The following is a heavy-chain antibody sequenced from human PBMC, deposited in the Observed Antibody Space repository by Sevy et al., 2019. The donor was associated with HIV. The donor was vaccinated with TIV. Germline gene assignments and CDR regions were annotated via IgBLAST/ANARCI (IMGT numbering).Heavy chain of an antibody. CDR1: GYAFTTYR. D-gene: IGHD2-15*01. V-gene: IGHV1-18*01. CDR3: ARAYCSGGRCYSLAY. J-gene: IGHJ4*02. Sequence: ASGKVSCKASGYAFTTYRITWVRQAPGQGLESLGRISAHNGDTDYPQKFQGRVTMITDTSTSTAYMELRSLRSDDTAIYYCARAYCSGGRCYSLAYWGQGTLVTVSS. CDR2: ISAHNGDT.